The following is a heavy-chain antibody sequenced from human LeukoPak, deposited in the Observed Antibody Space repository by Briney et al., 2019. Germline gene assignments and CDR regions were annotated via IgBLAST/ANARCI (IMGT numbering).Heavy chain of an antibody. V-gene: IGHV4-59*11. J-gene: IGHJ5*02. CDR2: IFYSGNT. CDR1: GDSINSHY. Sequence: PSETLSLTCTVFGDSINSHYWSWVRQAPGKGLEWIGYIFYSGNTNYSPSLKSRVTISIDTSKKQFSLRLTSVTTADTAVYFCARTGDYSRSTGGWFDPWGQGTLVTASS. CDR3: ARTGDYSRSTGGWFDP. D-gene: IGHD4-11*01.